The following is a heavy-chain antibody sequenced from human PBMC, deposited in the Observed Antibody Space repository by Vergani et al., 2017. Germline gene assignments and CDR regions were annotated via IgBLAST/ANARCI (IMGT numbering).Heavy chain of an antibody. CDR2: IYYSGST. CDR1: GGSISSSSYY. Sequence: QLQLQESGPGLVKPSETLSLTCTVSGGSISSSSYYWGWIRQPPGKGLEWIGSIYYSGSTYYNPSLKSRVTISVDTSKNQFSLKLSSVTAADTAVYYCARQIPSVMRYYYDSSGYYGYFQHWGQGTLVTVSS. D-gene: IGHD3-22*01. V-gene: IGHV4-39*01. J-gene: IGHJ1*01. CDR3: ARQIPSVMRYYYDSSGYYGYFQH.